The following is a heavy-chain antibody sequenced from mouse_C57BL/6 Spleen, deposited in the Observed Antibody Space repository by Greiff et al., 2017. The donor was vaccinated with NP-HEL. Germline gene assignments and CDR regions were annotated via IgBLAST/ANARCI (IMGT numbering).Heavy chain of an antibody. CDR2: INPNNGGP. CDR1: GYTFTDYN. D-gene: IGHD3-1*01. V-gene: IGHV1-18*01. J-gene: IGHJ2*01. Sequence: EVQLQQSGPELVKPGASVKIPCKASGYTFTDYNMDWVKQSHGKSLEWIGDINPNNGGPIYNQKFRGKATLTVAKSSSTAYMELRSLTSYATAVYYCARLGSRYFDYWGQGTPLTVSS. CDR3: ARLGSRYFDY.